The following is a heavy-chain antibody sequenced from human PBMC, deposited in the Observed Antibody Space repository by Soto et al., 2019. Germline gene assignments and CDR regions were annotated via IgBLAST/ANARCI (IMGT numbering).Heavy chain of an antibody. CDR2: TYSGGNT. CDR1: GFSVASNY. V-gene: IGHV3-53*01. J-gene: IGHJ4*02. CDR3: ATRSGFSYGYEPFDS. D-gene: IGHD5-18*01. Sequence: GGSLRLSCAASGFSVASNYMGWVRQAPEKGLEWVSVTYSGGNTYYADSVRGRFTVSRDNSKNTVYLHMNSLRAEDTALYHCATRSGFSYGYEPFDSWGQGTLVTVSS.